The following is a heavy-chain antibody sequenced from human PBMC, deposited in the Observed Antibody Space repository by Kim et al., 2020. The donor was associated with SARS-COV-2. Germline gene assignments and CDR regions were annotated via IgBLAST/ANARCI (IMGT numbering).Heavy chain of an antibody. V-gene: IGHV3-9*01. CDR2: RI. D-gene: IGHD6-6*01. CDR3: TRDLVPGGADY. Sequence: RIVYAESVKGRFTVSRDKAKDTLYLQMDSLRIGDTAFYYCTRDLVPGGADYWGQGTLVTVSS. J-gene: IGHJ4*02.